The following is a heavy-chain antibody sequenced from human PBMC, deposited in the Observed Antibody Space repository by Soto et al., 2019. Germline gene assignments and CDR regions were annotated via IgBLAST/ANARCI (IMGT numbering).Heavy chain of an antibody. CDR3: ASSNIAAAGFYYCRMDL. V-gene: IGHV4-59*01. J-gene: IGHJ6*02. CDR1: GGSISSYY. D-gene: IGHD6-13*01. Sequence: LSLTCTAAGGSISSYYWSWSRQPPGKGLEWIGYIYYSGSTNYNPSLKSRVTISVDTSKNQFSLKLSSVTAADTAVYYCASSNIAAAGFYYCRMDLCGRGITVT. CDR2: IYYSGST.